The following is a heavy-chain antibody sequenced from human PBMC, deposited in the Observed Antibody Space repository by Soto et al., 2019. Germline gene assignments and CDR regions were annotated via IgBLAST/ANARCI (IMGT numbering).Heavy chain of an antibody. CDR1: GFMFSAYT. D-gene: IGHD3-16*01. J-gene: IGHJ1*01. CDR2: ISDDSSYI. CDR3: ATPYYFNH. V-gene: IGHV3-21*06. Sequence: PGGFLRLSCAASGFMFSAYTMNWVRQAPGKGLEWLSSISDDSSYIDYADSLRGRFTVSRDNARNSLYLQIDSLGVEDTAVYYCATPYYFNHWGPGTLVTV.